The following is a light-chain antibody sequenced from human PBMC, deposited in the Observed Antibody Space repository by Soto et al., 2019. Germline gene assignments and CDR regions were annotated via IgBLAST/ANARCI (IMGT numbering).Light chain of an antibody. J-gene: IGKJ2*01. Sequence: EIVLTQSPATLSLSPGERATLSCRASQSVSNYLAWYQQRPGQAPRLLIYDTSNRATGIPARFTGSGSGTDFTLTISSLEPEDFAVYYCQQRSNWPPATFGQGTKLEIK. V-gene: IGKV3-11*01. CDR3: QQRSNWPPAT. CDR1: QSVSNY. CDR2: DTS.